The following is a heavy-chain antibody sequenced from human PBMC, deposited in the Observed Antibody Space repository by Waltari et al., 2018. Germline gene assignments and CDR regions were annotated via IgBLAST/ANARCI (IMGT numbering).Heavy chain of an antibody. V-gene: IGHV1-69-2*01. CDR3: ATNIVVVPAAMRTGRIDY. CDR2: VDPEDGET. CDR1: Y. J-gene: IGHJ4*02. Sequence: YMHWVQQAPGKGLEWMGRVDPEDGETIYAEKFQGRVTITADTSTDTAYMELSSLRSEDTAVYYCATNIVVVPAAMRTGRIDYWGQGTLVTVSS. D-gene: IGHD2-2*01.